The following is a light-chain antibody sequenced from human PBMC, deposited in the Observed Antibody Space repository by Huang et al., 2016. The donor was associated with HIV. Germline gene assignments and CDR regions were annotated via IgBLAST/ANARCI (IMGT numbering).Light chain of an antibody. CDR1: QIVLYISNNKNY. Sequence: IVMTQSSESLAVSLGERATINCKSSQIVLYISNNKNYLAWYQKKPGKPPKLVIYWASSRESGVPERFGGGGSGTDFTLTSSGLQAEDVAVYSWQQYLSLPLTVGGGTKVEIK. J-gene: IGKJ4*01. V-gene: IGKV4-1*01. CDR3: QQYLSLPLT. CDR2: WAS.